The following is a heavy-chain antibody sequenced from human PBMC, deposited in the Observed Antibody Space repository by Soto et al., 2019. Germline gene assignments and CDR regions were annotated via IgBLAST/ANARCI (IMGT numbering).Heavy chain of an antibody. CDR3: VRGFVEAGMAFDY. CDR2: VNAGGST. V-gene: IGHV4-31*03. D-gene: IGHD2-21*01. CDR1: GESINNGAYF. J-gene: IGHJ4*02. Sequence: QVQLQESGPGLVKPSQTLSLTCSVSGESINNGAYFWSWIRQHPGKGLEWIGYVNAGGSTYYNPSLRRRVDLSIENTKKQFYLNMKSVTEAETAVFFCVRGFVEAGMAFDYWGPGDLVTVRS.